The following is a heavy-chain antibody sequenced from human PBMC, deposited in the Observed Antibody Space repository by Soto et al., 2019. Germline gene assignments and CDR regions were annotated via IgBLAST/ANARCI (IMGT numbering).Heavy chain of an antibody. CDR2: IHHSGST. V-gene: IGHV4-59*08. CDR3: ARQGFGQLHGLVDV. CDR1: GGSITSHY. Sequence: PSETLSLTCSVSGGSITSHYCSWFRQPPGKGLEWIGYIHHSGSTSYNPSLKSRVTMSVDTSKNQFSLKVSSVTAADTALYYCARQGFGQLHGLVDVWGTGTTVTVSS. D-gene: IGHD3-10*01. J-gene: IGHJ6*04.